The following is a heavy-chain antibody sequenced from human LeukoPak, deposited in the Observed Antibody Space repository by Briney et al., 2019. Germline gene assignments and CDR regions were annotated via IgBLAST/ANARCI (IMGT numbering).Heavy chain of an antibody. CDR1: GGSISTSY. V-gene: IGHV4-59*08. CDR3: ARQRSYLWDAFDI. Sequence: SETLSLTCTVSGGSISTSYWSWIRHPPGKGREWIAYISYSGSTDYNPSLKSRVTISLDTSKNQFSLSLSSVTAADTAVYYCARQRSYLWDAFDIWGQGTLVTVS. J-gene: IGHJ3*02. CDR2: ISYSGST. D-gene: IGHD2-21*01.